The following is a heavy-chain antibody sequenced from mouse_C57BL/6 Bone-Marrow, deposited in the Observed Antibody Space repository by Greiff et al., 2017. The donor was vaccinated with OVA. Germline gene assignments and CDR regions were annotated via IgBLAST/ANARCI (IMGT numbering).Heavy chain of an antibody. J-gene: IGHJ2*01. V-gene: IGHV14-4*01. CDR2: IEPSNCDT. CDR1: GFNIKDDY. CDR3: TTVRYFDY. Sequence: VQLQQSGAELVRPGASVKLSCTASGFNIKDDYMHWVKQRPEQGLEWIGLIEPSNCDTAYASKFQGKATITADTSSNTAYLQLSSLTSEDTAVYYCTTVRYFDYWGQGTTLTVSS.